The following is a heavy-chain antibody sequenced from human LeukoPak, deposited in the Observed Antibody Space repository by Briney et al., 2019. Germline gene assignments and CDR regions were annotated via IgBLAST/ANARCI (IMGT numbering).Heavy chain of an antibody. CDR1: GFTFSTYT. Sequence: GGSLRLSCAASGFTFSTYTMHWVRQAPGKGLEYVSTVGIEGGSTYYVNSVRGRFIVSRDNSKNTLYLQMDSLRVEDMAVYHCARSGPSPNWFFDLWGRGTLVTVSS. CDR2: VGIEGGST. V-gene: IGHV3-64*01. D-gene: IGHD1-26*01. J-gene: IGHJ2*01. CDR3: ARSGPSPNWFFDL.